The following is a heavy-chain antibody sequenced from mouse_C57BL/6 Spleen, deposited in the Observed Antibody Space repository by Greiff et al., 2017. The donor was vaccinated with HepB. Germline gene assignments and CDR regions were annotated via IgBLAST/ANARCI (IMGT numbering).Heavy chain of an antibody. V-gene: IGHV3-6*01. J-gene: IGHJ4*01. D-gene: IGHD3-2*02. CDR2: ISYDGSN. Sequence: EVQLQQSGPGLVKPSQSLSLTCSVTGYSITSGYYWNWIRQFPGNKLEWMGYISYDGSNNYNPSLKNRIPITRDTSKNQFFLKLNSVTTEDTAKYYCAREQDSSGYGAMDYWGQGTSVTVSS. CDR3: AREQDSSGYGAMDY. CDR1: GYSITSGYY.